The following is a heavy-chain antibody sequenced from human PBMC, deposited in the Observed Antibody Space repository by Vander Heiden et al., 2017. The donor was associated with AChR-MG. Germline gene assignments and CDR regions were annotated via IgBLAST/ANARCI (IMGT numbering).Heavy chain of an antibody. J-gene: IGHJ6*02. CDR3: ARENVDARRLIYHGMDA. D-gene: IGHD2-8*01. V-gene: IGHV4-34*01. CDR1: GGSFSNYY. Sequence: QVQLHQWGAGLLRPSETLSLTCAVYGGSFSNYYWSWIRQPPGKGLEWIGEINHSGSTNKNPSLKRRVTISVDTSKNQFSLKMNSVTAAEAAVYYCARENVDARRLIYHGMDAWGQGTTVTVSS. CDR2: INHSGST.